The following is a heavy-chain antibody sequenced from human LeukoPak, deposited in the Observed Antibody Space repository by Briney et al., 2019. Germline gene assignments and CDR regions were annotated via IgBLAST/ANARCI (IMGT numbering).Heavy chain of an antibody. CDR1: GFTFSDYG. CDR2: ISGSDIST. CDR3: AKEVGSGSQDVMIYYYYMDV. V-gene: IGHV3-23*01. Sequence: GGSLRLSCAAAGFTFSDYGMNWVRQAPGKGLEWVSGISGSDISTYYADSVKGRFTISRDNSKNTLYLQMNSLRAEDTAVYYWAKEVGSGSQDVMIYYYYMDVWGKGTTVTISS. D-gene: IGHD3-10*01. J-gene: IGHJ6*03.